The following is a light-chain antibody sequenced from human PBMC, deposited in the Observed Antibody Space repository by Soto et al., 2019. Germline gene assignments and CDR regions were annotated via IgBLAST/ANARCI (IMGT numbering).Light chain of an antibody. V-gene: IGLV2-14*01. Sequence: QSALTQPASVSGSPGQSITISCTGTSSDVGAYRYVSWYQQKPGKAPKLMIYEVSYRPSGVSNRFSGSRSGNTASLTISGLQAEDEAAYYCTSFTSSDTWVFGGGTKLTVL. CDR2: EVS. J-gene: IGLJ3*02. CDR1: SSDVGAYRY. CDR3: TSFTSSDTWV.